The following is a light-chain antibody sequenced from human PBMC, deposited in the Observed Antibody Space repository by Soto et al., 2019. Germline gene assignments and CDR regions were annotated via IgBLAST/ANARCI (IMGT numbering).Light chain of an antibody. CDR2: AAS. J-gene: IGKJ1*01. V-gene: IGKV1-39*01. Sequence: DIQMTQSTSSLFASVGDRVTITCRASQSISIYLNSYQQKTGEAPNVLIYAASSMQSGVTSRFSGTGCVTDFTLTISGLQPEDLATYYCQHSYYTPWTFGQGTRVDIK. CDR1: QSISIY. CDR3: QHSYYTPWT.